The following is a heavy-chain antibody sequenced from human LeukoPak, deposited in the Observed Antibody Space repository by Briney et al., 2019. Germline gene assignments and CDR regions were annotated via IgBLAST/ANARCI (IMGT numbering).Heavy chain of an antibody. D-gene: IGHD1-26*01. Sequence: GGSLRLSCAASGFTFSSYGMHWVRQAPGKGLEWVAFIRYDGSNKYYADSVKGRFTISRDNSKNTLYLQMNSLRAEDTAVYYCARDPSSSGSYYDYWGQGTLVTVSS. J-gene: IGHJ4*02. CDR3: ARDPSSSGSYYDY. V-gene: IGHV3-30*02. CDR2: IRYDGSNK. CDR1: GFTFSSYG.